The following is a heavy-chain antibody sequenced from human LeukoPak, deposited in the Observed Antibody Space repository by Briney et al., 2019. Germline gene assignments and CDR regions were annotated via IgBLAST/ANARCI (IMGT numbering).Heavy chain of an antibody. CDR3: ARGGSYCSSTSCYDRSTGDYGV. D-gene: IGHD2-2*01. CDR2: ISSSSSYI. J-gene: IGHJ4*02. V-gene: IGHV3-21*01. Sequence: GGSLRLSCAASGFTFSSYSMNWVRQAPGKGLEWVSSISSSSSYIYYADSVKGRFTISRDNAKNSLYLQMNSLRAEDTAVYYCARGGSYCSSTSCYDRSTGDYGVWGQGTLVTVSS. CDR1: GFTFSSYS.